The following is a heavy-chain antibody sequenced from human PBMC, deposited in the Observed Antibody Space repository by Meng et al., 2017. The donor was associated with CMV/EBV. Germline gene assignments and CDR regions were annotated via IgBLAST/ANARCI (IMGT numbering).Heavy chain of an antibody. CDR3: ARVYYYDSSGYHYGAFDI. CDR2: IYYSGST. D-gene: IGHD3-22*01. J-gene: IGHJ3*02. Sequence: SETLSLTCTVSGGSVSSGSYYWSWIRQPPGKGLEWSGYIYYSGSTNYNPSLKSQVTISLDTSENQFSLKLSSVSATDTAVYYCARVYYYDSSGYHYGAFDIWGQGTMVTVSS. CDR1: GGSVSSGSYY. V-gene: IGHV4-61*01.